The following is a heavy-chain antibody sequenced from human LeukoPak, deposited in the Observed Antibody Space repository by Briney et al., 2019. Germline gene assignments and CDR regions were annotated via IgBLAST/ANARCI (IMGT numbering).Heavy chain of an antibody. CDR3: ARSYYYDSSGYYLRDFDY. J-gene: IGHJ4*02. Sequence: QPGGSLRLSCAASGFTFSSYGMHWVRQAPGKGLEWVAVIWYDGSNKYYADSVKGRFTISRDNSKNTLYLQMNSLRAEDTAVYYCARSYYYDSSGYYLRDFDYWGQGTLVTVSS. CDR1: GFTFSSYG. V-gene: IGHV3-33*01. D-gene: IGHD3-22*01. CDR2: IWYDGSNK.